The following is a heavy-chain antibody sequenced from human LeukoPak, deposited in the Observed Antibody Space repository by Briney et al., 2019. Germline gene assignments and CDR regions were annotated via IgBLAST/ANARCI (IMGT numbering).Heavy chain of an antibody. V-gene: IGHV3-7*05. Sequence: GGSLRLSCAASGFTFSSYSMNWVRQAPGKGLEWVANIKQDGSEKYYVDSVKGRFTISRDNAKNSLYLQMNSLRAEDTAVYYCARPIVATNLDYWGQGTLVTVSS. CDR3: ARPIVATNLDY. CDR2: IKQDGSEK. J-gene: IGHJ4*02. CDR1: GFTFSSYS. D-gene: IGHD5-12*01.